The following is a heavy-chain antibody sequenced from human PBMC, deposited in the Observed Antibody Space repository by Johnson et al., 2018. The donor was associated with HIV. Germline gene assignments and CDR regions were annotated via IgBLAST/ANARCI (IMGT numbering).Heavy chain of an antibody. V-gene: IGHV3-11*04. CDR2: ISGSGGTM. J-gene: IGHJ3*02. CDR1: GFTFHDSY. CDR3: ATVWRNEGRHSVDT. Sequence: QMLLVESGGGLVKPGGSLRLSCAASGFTFHDSYMSWIRQAPGKGLEWISYISGSGGTMYSADSVKGRFTISRNNANNSLHLQMNNLRAEDTAVYFCATVWRNEGRHSVDTWGQGTVVTVSS. D-gene: IGHD1-1*01.